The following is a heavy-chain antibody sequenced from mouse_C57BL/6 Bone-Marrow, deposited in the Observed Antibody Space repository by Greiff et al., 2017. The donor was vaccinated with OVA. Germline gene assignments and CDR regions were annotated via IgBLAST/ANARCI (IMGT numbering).Heavy chain of an antibody. J-gene: IGHJ2*01. V-gene: IGHV1-54*01. CDR1: GYAFTNYL. Sequence: VKLQESGAELVRPGTSVKVSCKASGYAFTNYLIEWVKQRPGQGLEWIGVINPGSGGTNYNEKFKGKATLTADKSSSTAYMHLSSLTSEDSAVYFCARFWDYYGDYWGQGTTLTVSS. CDR3: ARFWDYYGDY. CDR2: INPGSGGT. D-gene: IGHD4-1*01.